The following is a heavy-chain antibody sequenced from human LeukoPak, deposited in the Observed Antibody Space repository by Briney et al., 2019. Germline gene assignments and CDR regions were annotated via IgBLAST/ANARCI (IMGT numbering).Heavy chain of an antibody. CDR2: INTDGSST. J-gene: IGHJ4*02. CDR3: ASPDYGGNSDYFDY. V-gene: IGHV3-74*01. D-gene: IGHD4-23*01. Sequence: TGGSLRLSCAASGFTFSSYWMHWVRQAPGKGLVWVSRINTDGSSTSYADSVKGRFTISRDNAKNTLYLQMNSLRAEDTAVYYCASPDYGGNSDYFDYWGQGTLVTVSS. CDR1: GFTFSSYW.